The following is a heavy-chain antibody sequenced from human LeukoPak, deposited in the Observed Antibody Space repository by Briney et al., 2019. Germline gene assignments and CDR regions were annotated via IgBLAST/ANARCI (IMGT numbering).Heavy chain of an antibody. CDR1: GYSFTSYW. CDR3: ARSFGYCSSTSCKWTYYCYGMDV. CDR2: IYPGDSDT. J-gene: IGHJ6*02. D-gene: IGHD2-2*03. V-gene: IGHV5-51*01. Sequence: GEYLQISCNGSGYSFTSYWIGWVRQMPGKGLEWMGSIYPGDSDTRYSPSFQGQVTISADKSISTAYLQWSSLKASDTAMYYCARSFGYCSSTSCKWTYYCYGMDVWGQGTTVTVSS.